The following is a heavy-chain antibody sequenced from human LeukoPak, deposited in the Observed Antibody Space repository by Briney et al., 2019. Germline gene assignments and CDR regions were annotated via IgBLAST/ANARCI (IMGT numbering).Heavy chain of an antibody. V-gene: IGHV1-2*02. J-gene: IGHJ4*02. CDR3: ATEDKYCSGGNCGKF. D-gene: IGHD2-15*01. Sequence: ASVTVSCKTSGYTFTNYYVHWARQAPGQGLEWMGYIVPDTGGVDYDQRFQGRVTMTRDKSISTVYMELSSLKSDDTAVYYCATEDKYCSGGNCGKFWGQGTLVTVSS. CDR1: GYTFTNYY. CDR2: IVPDTGGV.